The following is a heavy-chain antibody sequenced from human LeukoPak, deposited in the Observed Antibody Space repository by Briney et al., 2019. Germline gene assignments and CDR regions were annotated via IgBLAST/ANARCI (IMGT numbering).Heavy chain of an antibody. CDR3: ASRTGSSSTFHY. CDR2: IYYSESP. D-gene: IGHD6-13*01. V-gene: IGHV4-59*01. CDR1: GGSISSYY. J-gene: IGHJ4*02. Sequence: PSETLSLTCTVSGGSISSYYWSWIRQPPGKGLGWIGYIYYSESPNYNPSLKSRVTISLDTSKDQFSLDLSSVTAADTAVYYCASRTGSSSTFHYWGQGTLVTVSS.